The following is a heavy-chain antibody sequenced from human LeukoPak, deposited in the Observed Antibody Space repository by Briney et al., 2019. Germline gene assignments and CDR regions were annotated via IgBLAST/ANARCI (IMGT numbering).Heavy chain of an antibody. D-gene: IGHD4-17*01. J-gene: IGHJ6*02. CDR2: ISGSGGST. CDR1: GFTFSSYA. CDR3: ARATPNTTVTYYYYGMDV. Sequence: GGSLRLPCAASGFTFSSYAMSWVRQAPGKGLEWVSAISGSGGSTYYADSVKGRFTISRDNSMNTLYLQMNSLRAEDTAVYYCARATPNTTVTYYYYGMDVWGQGTMVTVSS. V-gene: IGHV3-23*01.